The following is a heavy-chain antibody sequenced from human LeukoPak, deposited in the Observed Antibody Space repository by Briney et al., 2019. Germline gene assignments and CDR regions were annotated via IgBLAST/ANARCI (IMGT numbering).Heavy chain of an antibody. Sequence: SETLSLTCTVSGGSISSYYWSWIRQPPGKGLEWIGYIYYSGSTNYNPSLKSRVTISVDTSKNQFSLKLSSVTAADTAVYYCAREDGYCSGGNCYSYFDSWGQGTLVTVSS. D-gene: IGHD2-15*01. J-gene: IGHJ4*02. CDR2: IYYSGST. V-gene: IGHV4-59*01. CDR1: GGSISSYY. CDR3: AREDGYCSGGNCYSYFDS.